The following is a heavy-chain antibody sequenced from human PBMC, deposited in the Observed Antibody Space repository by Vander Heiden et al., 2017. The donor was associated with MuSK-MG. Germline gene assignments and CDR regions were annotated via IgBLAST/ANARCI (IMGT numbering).Heavy chain of an antibody. CDR2: MNPNSGNT. V-gene: IGHV1-8*01. D-gene: IGHD5-12*01. CDR1: GYTFTSYD. CDR3: ARGGGYDWDYYYYYMDV. J-gene: IGHJ6*03. Sequence: QVQLVQSGAEVKKPGASVKVSCKASGYTFTSYDINWVRQATGQGLGWMGWMNPNSGNTGYAQKFQGRVTMTRNTSISTAYMELSSLRSEDTAVYYCARGGGYDWDYYYYYMDVWGKGTTVTVSS.